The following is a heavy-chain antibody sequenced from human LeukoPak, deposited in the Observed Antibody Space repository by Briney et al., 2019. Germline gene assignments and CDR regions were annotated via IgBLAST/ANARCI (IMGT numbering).Heavy chain of an antibody. D-gene: IGHD3-10*01. V-gene: IGHV3-33*01. CDR1: GFTFSSYG. J-gene: IGHJ5*02. Sequence: GGSLRLSCAASGFTFSSYGMHWVRQAPGKGLEWVAVIWYDGSNKYYADSVKGRFTISRDNPKNTLYLQMNSLRAEDTAVYYCARDQRVRGVLYQFDPWGQGTLVTVSS. CDR2: IWYDGSNK. CDR3: ARDQRVRGVLYQFDP.